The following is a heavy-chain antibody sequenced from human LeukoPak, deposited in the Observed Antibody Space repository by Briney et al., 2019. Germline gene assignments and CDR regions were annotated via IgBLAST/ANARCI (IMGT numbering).Heavy chain of an antibody. CDR3: ARDKSGYSGYDLHFDY. CDR2: IYDSGST. D-gene: IGHD5-12*01. V-gene: IGHV4-59*01. CDR1: GGSISSYY. Sequence: SETLSLTCTVSGGSISSYYWSWIRQPPGKGLEWIGYIYDSGSTNYNPSLKGRVTISVDTSKNQFSLKLSSVTAADTAVYYCARDKSGYSGYDLHFDYWGQGTLVTVSS. J-gene: IGHJ4*02.